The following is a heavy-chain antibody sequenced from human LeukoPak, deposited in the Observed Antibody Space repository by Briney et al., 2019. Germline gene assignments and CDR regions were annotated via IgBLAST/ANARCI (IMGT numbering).Heavy chain of an antibody. CDR2: ISATGGST. CDR3: ANRPLDY. V-gene: IGHV3-23*01. CDR1: GFSFSTYA. Sequence: GGSLRLSCAASGFSFSTYAMSWVRQAPGKGLEWISAISATGGSTYYADSVKGRSTISRDNSKNTLYLQINTLRAEDTAVYYCANRPLDYWGQGTLVTVSS. J-gene: IGHJ4*02.